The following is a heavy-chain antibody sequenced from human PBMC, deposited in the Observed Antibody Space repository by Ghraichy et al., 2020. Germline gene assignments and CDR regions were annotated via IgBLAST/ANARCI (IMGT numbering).Heavy chain of an antibody. CDR2: IYYSGST. CDR1: GGSISSSSYY. Sequence: GSLRLSCTVSGGSISSSSYYWGWIRQPPGKGLEWIGSIYYSGSTYYNPSLKSRVTISVDTSKNQFSLKLSSVTAADTAVYYCARHAAAYYDSSSYHSSYWYFDLWGRGTLVTVSS. CDR3: ARHAAAYYDSSSYHSSYWYFDL. V-gene: IGHV4-39*01. J-gene: IGHJ2*01. D-gene: IGHD3-22*01.